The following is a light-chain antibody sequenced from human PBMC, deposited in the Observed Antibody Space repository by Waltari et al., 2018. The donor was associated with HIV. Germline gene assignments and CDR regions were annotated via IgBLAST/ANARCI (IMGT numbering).Light chain of an antibody. CDR3: GTWDTSLDAGV. Sequence: SVLTQPPSVSAAPGQKVTISCSGRSSNIGHNYVSWFQQLPGAAPRFLIYDNNQRPSGVPDRFSGSRSGTSATLGVSGLQPGDEADYYCGTWDTSLDAGVFGGGTKLTVL. V-gene: IGLV1-51*01. CDR1: SSNIGHNY. CDR2: DNN. J-gene: IGLJ3*02.